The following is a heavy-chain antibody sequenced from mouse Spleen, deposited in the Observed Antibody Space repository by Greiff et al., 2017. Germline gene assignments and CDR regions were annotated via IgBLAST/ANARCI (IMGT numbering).Heavy chain of an antibody. CDR1: GFTFSSYA. V-gene: IGHV5-9-3*01. Sequence: EVQVVESGGGLVKLGGSLKLSCAASGFTFSSYAMSWVRQTPEKRLEWVATISSGGGNTYYPDSVKGRFTISRDNAKNTLYLQMSSLKSEDTAMYYCAILTTVVERYAMDYWGQGTSVTVSS. D-gene: IGHD1-1*01. J-gene: IGHJ4*01. CDR2: ISSGGGNT. CDR3: AILTTVVERYAMDY.